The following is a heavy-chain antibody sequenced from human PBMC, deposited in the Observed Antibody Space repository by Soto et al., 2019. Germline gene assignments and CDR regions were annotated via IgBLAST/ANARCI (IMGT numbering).Heavy chain of an antibody. CDR3: ARHYSGSYYPIDY. J-gene: IGHJ4*02. CDR2: IYSGGST. V-gene: IGHV3-53*02. D-gene: IGHD1-26*01. Sequence: EVQLVETGGGLIQPGGSLRLSCAASGFTVSSNYMSWVRQAPGKGLEWVSVIYSGGSTYYADSVKGRFTISRDNSKNTLYLQMNRLRAEDTAVYYCARHYSGSYYPIDYWGQGTLVTVSS. CDR1: GFTVSSNY.